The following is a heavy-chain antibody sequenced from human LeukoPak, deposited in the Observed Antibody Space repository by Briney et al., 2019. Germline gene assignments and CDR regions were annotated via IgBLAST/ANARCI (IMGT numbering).Heavy chain of an antibody. CDR2: INAGNGNT. V-gene: IGHV1-3*01. D-gene: IGHD3-10*01. CDR1: GYTFTSDA. Sequence: ASVKVSCKASGYTFTSDAMHWVRQAPGQRLEWMGWINAGNGNTKYSQKFQGRVTITRDTSASTAYMELSSLRSEDTAVYYCAKDEKYMVRGVIIRGIVDYWGQGTLVTVSS. CDR3: AKDEKYMVRGVIIRGIVDY. J-gene: IGHJ4*02.